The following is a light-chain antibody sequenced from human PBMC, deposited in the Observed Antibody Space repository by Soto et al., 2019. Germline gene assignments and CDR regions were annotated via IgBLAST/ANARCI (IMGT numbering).Light chain of an antibody. V-gene: IGKV1-5*03. Sequence: DIQMTQSPSTLSASLGDRFTITCLSSQSISSWLAWYQQKPGKAPKLLIYKASSLESGVPSRFSGSGSGTEFTLTISSLQPDDFATYYCQQYNSYSGTFGQGTKVDIK. J-gene: IGKJ1*01. CDR2: KAS. CDR1: QSISSW. CDR3: QQYNSYSGT.